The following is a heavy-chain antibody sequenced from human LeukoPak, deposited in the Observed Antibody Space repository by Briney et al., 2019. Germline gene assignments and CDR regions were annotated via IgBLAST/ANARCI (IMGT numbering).Heavy chain of an antibody. CDR2: ISSSSTYI. CDR3: ARPTYGDYEPFFDY. Sequence: PGGSLRLSCAASGFTFSSYSMNWVRQAPGKGLEWVSSISSSSTYIYYAESVKGRFTISRDNAKNSLYLQMNSLRAEDTAVYYCARPTYGDYEPFFDYWGQGTLVTVSS. V-gene: IGHV3-21*01. J-gene: IGHJ4*02. D-gene: IGHD4-17*01. CDR1: GFTFSSYS.